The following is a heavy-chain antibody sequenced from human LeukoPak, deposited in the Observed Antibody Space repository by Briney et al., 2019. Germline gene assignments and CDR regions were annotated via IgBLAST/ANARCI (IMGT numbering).Heavy chain of an antibody. Sequence: RASVKVSCKASGGTFSSYAISWVRQAPGQGLEWMGGIIPIFGTANYAQKFQGRVTITADESTSTAYMELSSLRSEDTAVYYCARDCSGGSCFKVKQVGYYYYGMDVWGQGTTVTVSS. D-gene: IGHD2-15*01. CDR3: ARDCSGGSCFKVKQVGYYYYGMDV. CDR1: GGTFSSYA. J-gene: IGHJ6*02. CDR2: IIPIFGTA. V-gene: IGHV1-69*13.